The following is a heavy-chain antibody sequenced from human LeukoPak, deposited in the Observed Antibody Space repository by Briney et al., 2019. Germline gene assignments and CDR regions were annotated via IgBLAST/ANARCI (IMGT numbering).Heavy chain of an antibody. V-gene: IGHV4-59*01. CDR1: GGSLSSYY. CDR2: IYYSGST. D-gene: IGHD3-10*01. J-gene: IGHJ6*03. Sequence: SETLSLTCTVSGGSLSSYYWSWLRQPPGKGLEWIGYIYYSGSTNYNPSLKSRVTISVDTSKNQFSLKLSSVTAADTAVHYCARGEITMVRGVIRNYMDVWGKGTTVTISS. CDR3: ARGEITMVRGVIRNYMDV.